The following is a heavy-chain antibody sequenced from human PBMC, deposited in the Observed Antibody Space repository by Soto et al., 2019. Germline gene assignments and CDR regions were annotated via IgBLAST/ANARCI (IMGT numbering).Heavy chain of an antibody. CDR3: ATISDRGIAAALDS. CDR1: TFTFTDYA. D-gene: IGHD6-13*01. V-gene: IGHV3-23*01. J-gene: IGHJ4*02. Sequence: EVQLLESGGGLVRPGGSLRLSCVASTFTFTDYAMSWVRQAPGEGLEWVSGISGSGGTTYYAESVKGRFSISRDNSKNTPYLHLNNLRVEDTAIYYCATISDRGIAAALDSWGQGTLVTVSS. CDR2: ISGSGGTT.